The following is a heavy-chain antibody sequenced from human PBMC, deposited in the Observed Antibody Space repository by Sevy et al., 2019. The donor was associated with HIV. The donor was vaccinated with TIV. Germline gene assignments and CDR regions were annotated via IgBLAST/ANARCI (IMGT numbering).Heavy chain of an antibody. J-gene: IGHJ4*02. CDR2: ISYDGSIK. Sequence: GGSLRLSCAASGFTFSNYGMHWVRQAPGKGLEWVAVISYDGSIKYYADSVRGRFTISRDNSKNTLYLQMNSLRPEDTTMYFCAKDQGRLLELDYWGQGTLVTVFS. CDR1: GFTFSNYG. CDR3: AKDQGRLLELDY. V-gene: IGHV3-30*18. D-gene: IGHD1-7*01.